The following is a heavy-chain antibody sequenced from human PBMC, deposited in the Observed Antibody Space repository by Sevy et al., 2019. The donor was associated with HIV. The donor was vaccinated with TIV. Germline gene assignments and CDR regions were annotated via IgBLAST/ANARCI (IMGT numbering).Heavy chain of an antibody. Sequence: SETLSLTCNVSGDSISGYYWSWIRQPPGKGLEWIGYIYYSGRTDYNPSLKSRLTISEDTSKNQFSLKLTSVTAADTAMYYCARAFQEYYYGVDVWGQGTTVTVSS. CDR1: GDSISGYY. J-gene: IGHJ6*02. D-gene: IGHD6-6*01. V-gene: IGHV4-59*01. CDR3: ARAFQEYYYGVDV. CDR2: IYYSGRT.